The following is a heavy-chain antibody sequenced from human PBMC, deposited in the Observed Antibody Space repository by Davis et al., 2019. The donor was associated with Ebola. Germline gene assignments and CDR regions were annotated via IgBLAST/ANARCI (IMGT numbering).Heavy chain of an antibody. V-gene: IGHV1-46*01. Sequence: ASVKVSCKASGYRFTSYYMHWVRQAPGQGLEWMGIINPITGGTSYAQNFQVRVNMTRDTSTSTVYMELSSLGPEDTAVYYCAREGGRYYDSSGYVFDIWGQGTMVKVSS. CDR2: INPITGGT. J-gene: IGHJ3*02. D-gene: IGHD3-22*01. CDR3: AREGGRYYDSSGYVFDI. CDR1: GYRFTSYY.